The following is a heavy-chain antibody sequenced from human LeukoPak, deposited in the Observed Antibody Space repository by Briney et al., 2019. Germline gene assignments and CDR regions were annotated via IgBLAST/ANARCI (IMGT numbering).Heavy chain of an antibody. CDR3: ARGGSLGY. CDR1: VFTFSSYE. J-gene: IGHJ4*02. Sequence: GGSLSLSCAASVFTFSSYEMNWVSQAPGKGLEWVSKISSSGSAIYYADSVKGRFTISRDNAKSTLYLQMNSLRVEDTAVYYCARGGSLGYWGQGTLVTVSS. D-gene: IGHD6-19*01. CDR2: ISSSGSAI. V-gene: IGHV3-48*03.